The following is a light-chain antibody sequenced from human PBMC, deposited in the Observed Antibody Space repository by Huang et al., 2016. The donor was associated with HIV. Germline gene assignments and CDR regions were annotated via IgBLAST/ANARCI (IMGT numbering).Light chain of an antibody. V-gene: IGKV3-15*01. J-gene: IGKJ3*01. CDR1: QIVSSH. CDR2: AAS. CDR3: QQYNDFRST. Sequence: ETVMTQSPVTLSVSPGDRASLSYRSSQIVSSHLAWYQQKPGQAPRLLCYAASTRATGVPARFSGSGAGTEFTLTISTLQSEDSAVYYCQQYNDFRSTFGPGTRVEIK.